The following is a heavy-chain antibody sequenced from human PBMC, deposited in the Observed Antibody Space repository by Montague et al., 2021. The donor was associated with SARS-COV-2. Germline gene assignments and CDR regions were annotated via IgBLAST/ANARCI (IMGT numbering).Heavy chain of an antibody. J-gene: IGHJ5*02. CDR3: ARQGDQLLLEYWFDP. V-gene: IGHV4-39*01. CDR1: GGSISSSSYY. CDR2: IYYSGST. Sequence: SETLSLTCTVSGGSISSSSYYWGWIRQPPGKGLEWIGSIYYSGSTCYNPSLKSRVTISVDTSKNQFSLKLSSATAADTAVYYCARQGDQLLLEYWFDPWGQGTLVTVSS. D-gene: IGHD2-2*01.